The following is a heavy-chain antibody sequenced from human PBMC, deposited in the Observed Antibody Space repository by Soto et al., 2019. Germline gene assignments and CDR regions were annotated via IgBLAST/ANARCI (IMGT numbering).Heavy chain of an antibody. CDR2: IYWDDDK. V-gene: IGHV2-5*02. CDR3: PRRALPSGSYWGGGYFAY. CDR1: GFSLATSGVG. J-gene: IGHJ4*02. Sequence: QITLEESGPTRVKSTQPLTLTCSFSGFSLATSGVGVGWIRQPPGKALEWLALIYWDDDKRYSPSLKSRVTIPRNXXNXQXXLTMTNIDPVDPATYVCPRRALPSGSYWGGGYFAYWGQGALATVSS. D-gene: IGHD1-26*01.